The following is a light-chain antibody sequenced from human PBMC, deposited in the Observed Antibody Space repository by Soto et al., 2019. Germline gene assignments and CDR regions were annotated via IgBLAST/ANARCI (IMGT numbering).Light chain of an antibody. V-gene: IGLV2-23*01. CDR1: RSDVGSYNL. J-gene: IGLJ1*01. Sequence: QSVLTQPASVSGSPGQSITISCTGTRSDVGSYNLVSWYQQHPGKAPKLMIYEGSKRPSGVSNRFSGSKSGNTASLTISGLQAEDEADYYCCSYAGSSTSFGTGTKLTVL. CDR2: EGS. CDR3: CSYAGSSTS.